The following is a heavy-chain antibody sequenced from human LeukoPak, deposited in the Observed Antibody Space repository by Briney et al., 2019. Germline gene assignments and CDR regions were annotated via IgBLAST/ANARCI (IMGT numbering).Heavy chain of an antibody. CDR3: ARVGWNYAHYYYYYYMDV. D-gene: IGHD1-7*01. CDR1: GGTFSSYA. Sequence: GPSVKVSCKASGGTFSSYAISWVRQAPGQGLEWMGGIIPIFGTANYAQKFQGRVTITADESTSTAYMELSSLRSEDTAVYYCARVGWNYAHYYYYYYMDVWGKGTTVTVSS. J-gene: IGHJ6*03. CDR2: IIPIFGTA. V-gene: IGHV1-69*01.